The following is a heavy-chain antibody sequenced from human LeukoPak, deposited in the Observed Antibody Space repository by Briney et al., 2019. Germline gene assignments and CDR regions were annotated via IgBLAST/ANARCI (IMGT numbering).Heavy chain of an antibody. V-gene: IGHV4-34*01. D-gene: IGHD3-10*01. J-gene: IGHJ4*02. CDR2: INHSGAI. CDR3: ARYCGSENYCISY. CDR1: GASFSAND. Sequence: SETLSLTCAVYGASFSANDWIWIRQPPEKGLEWIGEINHSGAITYKPSLKSRLTISSDTSKNQFSLKLSSVTAADTAVYYCARYCGSENYCISYWGQGTLVTVSS.